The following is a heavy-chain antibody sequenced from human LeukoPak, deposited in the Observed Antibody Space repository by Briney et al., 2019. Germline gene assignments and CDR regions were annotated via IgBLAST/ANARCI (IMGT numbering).Heavy chain of an antibody. CDR2: INGGSGPI. V-gene: IGHV3-48*01. CDR1: GFTFSRDS. CDR3: VRDNPRCWGVVPANIDDF. D-gene: IGHD2-15*01. J-gene: IGHJ4*02. Sequence: GGSLSLSCAASGFTFSRDSMNWVCKAPGKGLDWVSYINGGSGPIYYAASVRGRFTISRDNAKNSLYLQMNSLRAEDTAVYYCVRDNPRCWGVVPANIDDFWGQGTLVTVSS.